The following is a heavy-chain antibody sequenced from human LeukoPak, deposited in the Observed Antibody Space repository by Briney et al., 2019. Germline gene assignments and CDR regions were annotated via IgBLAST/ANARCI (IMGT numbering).Heavy chain of an antibody. CDR3: ARYSSGWYNGQYYFDY. V-gene: IGHV3-21*01. D-gene: IGHD6-19*01. Sequence: GGSLRLSCAASGFTFSSYSMNWVRQAPGKGLEWVSSISSSSSYIYYADSVKGRFTISRDNAKNSLYLQMNSLRAEDTAVYYCARYSSGWYNGQYYFDYWGQGTLVTVSS. CDR1: GFTFSSYS. CDR2: ISSSSSYI. J-gene: IGHJ4*02.